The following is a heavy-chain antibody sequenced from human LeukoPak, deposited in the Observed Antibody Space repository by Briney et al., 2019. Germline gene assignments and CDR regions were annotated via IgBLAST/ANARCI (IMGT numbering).Heavy chain of an antibody. Sequence: PWGVLRLSCAASGFTFSSYAMSWVRQAPGKGLEWVSFIYSDNTHYSDSVKGRFTISRDNSKNTLYLQMNSLRAEDTAVYYCARRAGAYSHPYDYWGQGTLVTVSS. CDR1: GFTFSSYA. CDR3: ARRAGAYSHPYDY. CDR2: IYSDNT. V-gene: IGHV3-23*05. D-gene: IGHD4/OR15-4a*01. J-gene: IGHJ4*02.